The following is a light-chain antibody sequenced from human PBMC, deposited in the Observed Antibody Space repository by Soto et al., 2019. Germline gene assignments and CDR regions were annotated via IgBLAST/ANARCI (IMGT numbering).Light chain of an antibody. CDR3: QQYHTYPPT. J-gene: IGKJ1*01. CDR2: AAS. V-gene: IGKV1-8*01. CDR1: QGISSY. Sequence: AIRMTQSPSSFSASTGDRVTIACRASQGISSYLAWYQQKPGKAPKLLIYAASTLQSGVPSRFSGSGSGTDFTLTISCLQSDDFATYYCQQYHTYPPTFGQGTNVEIK.